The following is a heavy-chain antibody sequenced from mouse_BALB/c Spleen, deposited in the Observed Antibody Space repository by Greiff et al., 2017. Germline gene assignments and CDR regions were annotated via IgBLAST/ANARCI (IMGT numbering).Heavy chain of an antibody. CDR1: GYTFTSYW. J-gene: IGHJ4*01. CDR3: ARSGKRGIMDY. V-gene: IGHV1-7*01. Sequence: QVQLQQSGAELAKPGASVKMSCKASGYTFTSYWMHWVKQRPGQGLEWIGYINPSTGYTEYNQKFKDKATLTADKSSSTAYMQLSSLTSEDSAVYYCARSGKRGIMDYWGQGTSVTVSS. D-gene: IGHD3-1*01. CDR2: INPSTGYT.